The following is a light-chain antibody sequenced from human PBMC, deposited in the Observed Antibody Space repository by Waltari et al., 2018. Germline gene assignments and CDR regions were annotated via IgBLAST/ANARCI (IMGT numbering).Light chain of an antibody. CDR3: YSTDSTGNPWV. CDR1: ALPRKY. Sequence: SYELTQPPSLSVSPGQTARIACAGDALPRKYVYCYQQKPGQAPKLVIYEDNKRPSGISERFSASSSGTLATLSIAGAQIEDEADYYCYSTDSTGNPWVFGGGTK. J-gene: IGLJ3*02. CDR2: EDN. V-gene: IGLV3-10*01.